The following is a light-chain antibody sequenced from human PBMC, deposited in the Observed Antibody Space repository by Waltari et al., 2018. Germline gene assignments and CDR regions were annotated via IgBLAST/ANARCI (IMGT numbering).Light chain of an antibody. Sequence: QSALTQTAAVSGSPGQSITISCTGTTSDVGQYTLVSWYQQHPGKAPTLIIYDVNKRPSGVSNRFSGSKSGNTASLTISGLQAADEAEYYCCSYAGSAISVFGGGTKLTVL. CDR2: DVN. CDR3: CSYAGSAISV. CDR1: TSDVGQYTL. J-gene: IGLJ3*02. V-gene: IGLV2-23*02.